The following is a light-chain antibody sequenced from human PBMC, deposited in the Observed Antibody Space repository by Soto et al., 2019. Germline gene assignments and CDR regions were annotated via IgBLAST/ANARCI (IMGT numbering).Light chain of an antibody. CDR3: CSYAGSSTYVV. CDR2: EGS. V-gene: IGLV2-23*01. CDR1: SSDVGSYNL. J-gene: IGLJ2*01. Sequence: QSVLTQPASVSGSPGQSIPISCTGTSSDVGSYNLVSWYQQHPGKAPQLMINEGSKRPSGVSNRFSGSKSGKTASLTISGLQAEDEADYYCCSYAGSSTYVVFGGGTKLTVL.